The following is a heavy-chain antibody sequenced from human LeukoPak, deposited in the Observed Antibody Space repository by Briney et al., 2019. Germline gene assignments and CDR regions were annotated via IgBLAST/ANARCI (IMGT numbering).Heavy chain of an antibody. D-gene: IGHD2-8*02. CDR2: ISGIVGST. CDR3: AKDGVEVCGTVSFWDY. CDR1: GFTSVDFA. V-gene: IGHV3-23*01. J-gene: IGHJ4*02. Sequence: GRSLRLSCAASGFTSVDFAMSWVRHAPRKGLEWVSGISGIVGSTYYADSVKGRFTISRYKSKNTLFLQMNSLRAEDTAMYYCAKDGVEVCGTVSFWDYWGQGTLVTVSS.